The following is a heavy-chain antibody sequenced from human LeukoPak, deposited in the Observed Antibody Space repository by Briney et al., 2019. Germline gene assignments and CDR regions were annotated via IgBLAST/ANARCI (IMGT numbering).Heavy chain of an antibody. Sequence: SETPSLTCTVSGGAISSYYWSWIRQPPGKGLEWMGYIYYSGTTNYNPSLKSRVTISVDTSKNQFSLRLSSVTAADTAVYYCARQSYYYIDVWGKGTTVTVSS. CDR3: ARQSYYYIDV. J-gene: IGHJ6*03. CDR1: GGAISSYY. V-gene: IGHV4-59*01. CDR2: IYYSGTT.